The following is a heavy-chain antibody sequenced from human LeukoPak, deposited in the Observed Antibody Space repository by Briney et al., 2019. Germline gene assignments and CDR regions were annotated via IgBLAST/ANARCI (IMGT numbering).Heavy chain of an antibody. J-gene: IGHJ2*01. CDR3: ARGVTMIVVVIHDWYFDL. CDR1: GDSINRSGSY. D-gene: IGHD3-22*01. Sequence: SETLSLTCTVSGDSINRSGSYWGWIRQPPGKGLEWIGSIYYPEGAYYNPSLKSRVTISIDTSKNQFSLRLSSVTAADTAVYYCARGVTMIVVVIHDWYFDLWGRGTLVTVSS. V-gene: IGHV4-39*02. CDR2: IYYPEGA.